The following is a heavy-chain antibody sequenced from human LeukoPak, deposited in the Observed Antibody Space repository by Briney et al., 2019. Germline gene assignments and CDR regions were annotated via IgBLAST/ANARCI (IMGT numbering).Heavy chain of an antibody. J-gene: IGHJ5*02. CDR1: GFTFSSYA. CDR3: ARPLMYYYGSETYFWFDP. D-gene: IGHD3-10*01. Sequence: GGSLRLSCAASGFTFSSYAMHWVRQAPGKGLEWVAVISYDGSNKYYADSVKGRFTISRDNSKNTLYLQMNSLRAEDTAVYYCARPLMYYYGSETYFWFDPWGQGTLVTVSS. CDR2: ISYDGSNK. V-gene: IGHV3-30*04.